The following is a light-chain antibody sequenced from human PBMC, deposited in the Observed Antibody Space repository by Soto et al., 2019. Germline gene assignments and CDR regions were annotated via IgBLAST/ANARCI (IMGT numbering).Light chain of an antibody. V-gene: IGKV1-5*03. CDR3: QQYDPFVS. CDR2: KAS. CDR1: QSISSW. Sequence: DIQMTQSPSTLSASVGDRVTITCRASQSISSWLAWYQQKPGKAPNLLIYKASSLESGVPSRFSDSGSGTEFTLTISSLQPDDFATYYCQQYDPFVSFGQGTKVEIK. J-gene: IGKJ1*01.